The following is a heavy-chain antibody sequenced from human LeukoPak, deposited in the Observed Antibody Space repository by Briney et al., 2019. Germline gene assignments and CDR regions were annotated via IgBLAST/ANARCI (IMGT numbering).Heavy chain of an antibody. D-gene: IGHD4-23*01. J-gene: IGHJ3*02. V-gene: IGHV1-2*02. CDR2: INPNSGGT. Sequence: ASVKVSCKASGYTFTAYYIHWVRQAPGQGLEWMGWINPNSGGTNYALKFRGRVTMTRDTSISTASMELSRLRPDDTAVYYCARPQDHGGNVENFDIWGQGTMVTVSS. CDR3: ARPQDHGGNVENFDI. CDR1: GYTFTAYY.